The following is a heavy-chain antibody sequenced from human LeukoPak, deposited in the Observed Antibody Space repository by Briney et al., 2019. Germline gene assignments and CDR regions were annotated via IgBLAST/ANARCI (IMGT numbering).Heavy chain of an antibody. J-gene: IGHJ4*02. CDR2: IYTSGST. V-gene: IGHV4-61*02. CDR1: GGSISSGSYY. D-gene: IGHD3-10*01. CDR3: ARHGYGSGSVS. Sequence: PSQTLSLTCTVSGGSISSGSYYWSWIRQPAGKGLEWIGRIYTSGSTNYNPSLKSRVTISVDTSKNQFSLKLSSVTAADTAVYYCARHGYGSGSVSWGQGTLVTVSS.